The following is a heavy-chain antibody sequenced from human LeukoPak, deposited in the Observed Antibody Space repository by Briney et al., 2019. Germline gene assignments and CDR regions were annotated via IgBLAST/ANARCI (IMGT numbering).Heavy chain of an antibody. CDR2: ISSSSSSI. J-gene: IGHJ6*03. Sequence: PGGSLRLSCTVSGFTFSSYSMNWVRQAPGKGLEWVSYISSSSSSIYYADSVKGRFTISRDNAKNSLYLQMNSLRAEDTAVYYCARTRQDYESTIPYSYYYMDVWGKGTTVTVSS. CDR1: GFTFSSYS. V-gene: IGHV3-48*01. D-gene: IGHD3-16*01. CDR3: ARTRQDYESTIPYSYYYMDV.